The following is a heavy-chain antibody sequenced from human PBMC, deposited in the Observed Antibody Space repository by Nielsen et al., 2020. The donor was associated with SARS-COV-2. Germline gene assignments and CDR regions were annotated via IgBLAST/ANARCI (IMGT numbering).Heavy chain of an antibody. Sequence: LRLSCAASGFTFSSYAMSWVRQAPGKGLEWIGSIYYSGSTYYNPSLKSRVTISVDTSKNQFSLKLSSVTAADTAVYYCARQPTIFGVVIPHYYYYMDVWGKGTTVTVSS. V-gene: IGHV4-30-2*03. CDR3: ARQPTIFGVVIPHYYYYMDV. D-gene: IGHD3-3*01. CDR2: IYYSGST. J-gene: IGHJ6*03. CDR1: GFTFSSYA.